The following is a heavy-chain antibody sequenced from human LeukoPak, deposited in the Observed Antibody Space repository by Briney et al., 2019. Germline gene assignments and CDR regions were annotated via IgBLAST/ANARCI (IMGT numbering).Heavy chain of an antibody. CDR2: IYYSGST. V-gene: IGHV4-39*01. Sequence: PSETLPLTCTVSGGSISSSSYYWGWIRQPPGKGLEWIGSIYYSGSTYYNPSLKSRVTISVDTSKNQFSLKLSSVTAADTAVYYCASLGLYYYDSSGIYWGQGTLVTVSS. CDR1: GGSISSSSYY. D-gene: IGHD3-22*01. CDR3: ASLGLYYYDSSGIY. J-gene: IGHJ4*02.